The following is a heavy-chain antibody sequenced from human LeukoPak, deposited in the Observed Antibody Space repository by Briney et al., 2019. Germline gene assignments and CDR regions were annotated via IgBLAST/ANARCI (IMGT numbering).Heavy chain of an antibody. CDR3: ARSICSSTSCYNHYYYYMDV. V-gene: IGHV1-2*02. CDR1: GYTFTGYY. Sequence: ASVKVSCKASGYTFTGYYMHWVRQAPGQGLEWMGWINPNSGGTNYAQKFQGRVTMTRDTSISTAYMELSRLRSDDKAVYYCARSICSSTSCYNHYYYYMDVWGKGTTVTVSS. D-gene: IGHD2-2*02. J-gene: IGHJ6*03. CDR2: INPNSGGT.